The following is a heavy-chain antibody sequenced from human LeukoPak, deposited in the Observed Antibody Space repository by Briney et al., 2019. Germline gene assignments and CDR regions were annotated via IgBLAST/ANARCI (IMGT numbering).Heavy chain of an antibody. V-gene: IGHV4-38-2*02. CDR1: NYSISNSFY. Sequence: SETLSLTCSGSNYSISNSFYWGWLRQPPGEGLEWIGSIYRSGSTFYNPSLKSRVTISLDTSKNQFSLKLSSVTAADTAVYFCARGTYGYYMDVWGKGTTVTVSS. CDR2: IYRSGST. J-gene: IGHJ6*03. CDR3: ARGTYGYYMDV. D-gene: IGHD4-17*01.